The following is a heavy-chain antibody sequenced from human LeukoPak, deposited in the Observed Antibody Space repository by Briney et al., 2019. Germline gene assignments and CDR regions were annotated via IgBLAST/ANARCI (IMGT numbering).Heavy chain of an antibody. V-gene: IGHV4-59*01. CDR2: IHYSGST. CDR3: ARAYGGYSSSPYNWLDP. Sequence: ASETLSLTCTVSGGSISSYHWSWIRQSPGKGLEWIGYIHYSGSTNYNPSLKSRVTISLDTSKNQFSLKLISVTAADTAVYYCARAYGGYSSSPYNWLDPWGQGTLVTVSS. CDR1: GGSISSYH. J-gene: IGHJ5*02. D-gene: IGHD6-6*01.